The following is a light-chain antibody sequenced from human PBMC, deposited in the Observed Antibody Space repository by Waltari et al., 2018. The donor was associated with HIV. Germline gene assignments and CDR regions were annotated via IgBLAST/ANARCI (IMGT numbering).Light chain of an antibody. V-gene: IGLV2-11*01. Sequence: QSALTQPRSVSGSPGQSVTLSCTGSSGALDGSSFVSWYQTLPGAAPNVVIYDVTKRPSGGPDRCSGSRSGNTASLTISGLQAEDEADYFCCSFVGSDSYVFGTGTKVTVL. CDR2: DVT. J-gene: IGLJ1*01. CDR3: CSFVGSDSYV. CDR1: SGALDGSSF.